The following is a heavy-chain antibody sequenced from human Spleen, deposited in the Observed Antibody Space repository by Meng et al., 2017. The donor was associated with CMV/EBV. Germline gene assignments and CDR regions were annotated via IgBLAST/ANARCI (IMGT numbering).Heavy chain of an antibody. CDR1: GFTFSDYY. V-gene: IGHV3-11*05. CDR2: ISSSSSYT. D-gene: IGHD3-22*01. J-gene: IGHJ4*02. Sequence: QVQLVESGGGLVQPGGSLRLSCAASGFTFSDYYMSWIRQAPGKGLEWVSYISSSSSYTNYADSVKGRFTISRDNAKNSLYLQMNSLRAEDTAVYHCARALGSSGLDYWGQGTLVTVSS. CDR3: ARALGSSGLDY.